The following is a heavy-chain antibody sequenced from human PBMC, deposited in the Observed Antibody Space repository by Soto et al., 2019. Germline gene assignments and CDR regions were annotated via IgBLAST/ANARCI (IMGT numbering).Heavy chain of an antibody. J-gene: IGHJ6*02. Sequence: GGSLRLSCAACGFTFSSYSMNWVRQAPGKGMEWVSSISSSSSYVYYAESPKGRFTISRDNAKNSLYLQMNSLRAEDTAVYYCARDGYSYRHGMDVWGQGTTLTVSS. D-gene: IGHD5-18*01. CDR2: ISSSSSYV. V-gene: IGHV3-21*01. CDR3: ARDGYSYRHGMDV. CDR1: GFTFSSYS.